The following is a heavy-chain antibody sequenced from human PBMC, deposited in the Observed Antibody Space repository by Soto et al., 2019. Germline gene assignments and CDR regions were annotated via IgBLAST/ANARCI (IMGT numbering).Heavy chain of an antibody. D-gene: IGHD3-16*01. Sequence: PSETLSLTCAVSGYSISSGYYWGWIRQPPGKGLEWIGSIYHSGSTYYNPSLKSRVTISVDTSKNQFSLKLSSVTAADTAVYYCASLVGGARGYPYCFDYWCPGTLVTV. CDR3: ASLVGGARGYPYCFDY. CDR1: GYSISSGYY. V-gene: IGHV4-38-2*01. J-gene: IGHJ4*02. CDR2: IYHSGST.